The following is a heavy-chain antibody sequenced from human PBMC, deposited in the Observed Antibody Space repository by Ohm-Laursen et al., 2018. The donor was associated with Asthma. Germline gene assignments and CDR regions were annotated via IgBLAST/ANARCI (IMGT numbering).Heavy chain of an antibody. CDR2: ISPNSGTI. J-gene: IGHJ4*02. V-gene: IGHV3-21*01. CDR3: ARDEVYSGSYFDC. D-gene: IGHD1-26*01. CDR1: GFTFSSHN. Sequence: SLRLSCAASGFTFSSHNMNWVRQAPGKGLEWVSSISPNSGTIKYADSVKGRFTISRDNAKISLYLQMSGLRGDDTAVYFCARDEVYSGSYFDCWGQGTLVTVSS.